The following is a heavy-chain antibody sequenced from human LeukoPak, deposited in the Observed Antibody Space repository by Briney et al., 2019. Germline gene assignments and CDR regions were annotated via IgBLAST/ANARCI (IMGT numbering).Heavy chain of an antibody. Sequence: SETLSLTCAVYGGPFSGYYWSWIRQPPGKGLEWIGEINHSGSTNYNPSLKSRVTISVDTSKNQSSLKLSSVTAADTAVYYCARGYSGYDPFDYWGQGTLVTVSS. J-gene: IGHJ4*02. CDR2: INHSGST. D-gene: IGHD5-12*01. CDR3: ARGYSGYDPFDY. V-gene: IGHV4-34*01. CDR1: GGPFSGYY.